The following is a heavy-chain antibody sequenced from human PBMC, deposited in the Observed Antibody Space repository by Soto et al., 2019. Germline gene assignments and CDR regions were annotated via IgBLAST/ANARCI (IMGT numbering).Heavy chain of an antibody. CDR3: ARVNSGYAGDAFDI. Sequence: PGGSLRLSCAASGFTFSSYSMNWVRQAPGKGLEWVSYISSSSSTIYYADSVKGRFTISRDNAKNSLHLQMNSLRAEDTAVYYCARVNSGYAGDAFDIWGQGTMVTVSS. J-gene: IGHJ3*02. D-gene: IGHD5-12*01. CDR2: ISSSSSTI. V-gene: IGHV3-48*01. CDR1: GFTFSSYS.